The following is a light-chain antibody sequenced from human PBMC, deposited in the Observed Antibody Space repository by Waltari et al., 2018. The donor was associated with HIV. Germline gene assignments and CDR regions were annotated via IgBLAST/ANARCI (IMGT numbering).Light chain of an antibody. CDR2: RNT. CDR3: AVWDDSLSAQL. CDR1: SSNIESNY. V-gene: IGLV1-47*01. Sequence: QSVLTQSPSTSGTPGQRVTISCSGSSSNIESNYVSWFQQVPGTAPKLLIFRNTQRPAGVSDRGSGSVSGTSASLAISGLRSEDEADYYCAVWDDSLSAQLFGGGTKLTVL. J-gene: IGLJ3*02.